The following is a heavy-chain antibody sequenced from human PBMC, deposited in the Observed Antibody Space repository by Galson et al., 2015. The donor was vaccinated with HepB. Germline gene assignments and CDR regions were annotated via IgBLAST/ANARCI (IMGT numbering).Heavy chain of an antibody. J-gene: IGHJ5*02. V-gene: IGHV1-46*01. D-gene: IGHD6-6*01. Sequence: SVKVSCKASGYTFTSYYMHWVRQAPGQGLEWMGIINTSGGSTSYAQNFQGRVTMTRDTSTSTVYMELSSLRSEDTAVYYCAREENRYSNSRRNWFDPWGQGTLVTVSP. CDR3: AREENRYSNSRRNWFDP. CDR2: INTSGGST. CDR1: GYTFTSYY.